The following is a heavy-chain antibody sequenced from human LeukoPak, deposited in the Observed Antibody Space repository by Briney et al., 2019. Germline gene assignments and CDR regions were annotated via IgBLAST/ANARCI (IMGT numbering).Heavy chain of an antibody. D-gene: IGHD3-10*01. V-gene: IGHV4-30-2*01. Sequence: SETLSLTCAVSGGSISSGGYSWSWIRQPPGKGLEWIGYMYHSGSTYYNPSLKSRVTISVDRSKNQFSLKLSSVTAADTAVYYCARSKRITMVRGVSVWFDPWGQGTLVTVSS. CDR1: GGSISSGGYS. CDR2: MYHSGST. CDR3: ARSKRITMVRGVSVWFDP. J-gene: IGHJ5*02.